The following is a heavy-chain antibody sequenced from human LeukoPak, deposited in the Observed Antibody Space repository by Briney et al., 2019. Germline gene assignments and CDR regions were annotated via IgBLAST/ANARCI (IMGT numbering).Heavy chain of an antibody. CDR2: IIPIFGTA. V-gene: IGHV1-69*05. CDR1: GGTFSSYA. CDR3: ARGYSGYDFFDY. D-gene: IGHD5-12*01. J-gene: IGHJ4*02. Sequence: SVMVSCKASGGTFSSYAISWVRQAPGQGLEWMGRIIPIFGTANYAQKFQGRVTITTDESTSTAYMELSSLRSADTAVYYCARGYSGYDFFDYWGQGTLVTVSS.